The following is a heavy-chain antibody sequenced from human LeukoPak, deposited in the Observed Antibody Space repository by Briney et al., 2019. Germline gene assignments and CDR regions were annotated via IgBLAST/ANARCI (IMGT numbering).Heavy chain of an antibody. CDR2: ISPYNGNT. D-gene: IGHD4/OR15-4a*01. V-gene: IGHV1-18*01. Sequence: ASVKVSCKASGYTFNSYGISWVRQAPGQGLEWMGWISPYNGNTNYAQKVHDRFTMTADTSTNTVHMELRSLRSDDTAMYYCARKDYLMGFADYWGQGTLVTVSS. CDR1: GYTFNSYG. CDR3: ARKDYLMGFADY. J-gene: IGHJ4*02.